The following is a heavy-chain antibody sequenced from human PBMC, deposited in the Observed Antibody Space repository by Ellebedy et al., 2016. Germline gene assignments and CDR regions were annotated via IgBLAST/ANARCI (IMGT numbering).Heavy chain of an antibody. CDR3: AKTQTTVTPPDAFDI. D-gene: IGHD4-17*01. CDR2: TSYNGGDK. V-gene: IGHV3-30*18. CDR1: GFTFSSYT. J-gene: IGHJ3*02. Sequence: GGSLRLSCVASGFTFSSYTMHWVRQAPGKGLEWVAVTSYNGGDKYYADSVKGRFTISRDNSKNTLYLQMNSLRAEDTAVYYCAKTQTTVTPPDAFDIWGQGTMVTVSS.